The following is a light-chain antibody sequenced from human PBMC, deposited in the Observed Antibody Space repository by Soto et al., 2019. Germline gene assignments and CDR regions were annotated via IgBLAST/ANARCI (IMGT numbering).Light chain of an antibody. CDR3: QQRSNWPLT. J-gene: IGKJ4*02. Sequence: EIVVTQSPATLSLSTGERATLSCRASQSVSSSLAWYQQKPGQAPRLLIYDASNRATGIPARFSGSGSETDFTLTITSREPEEFAVYYCQQRSNWPLTLGGGTKVEIK. V-gene: IGKV3-11*01. CDR2: DAS. CDR1: QSVSSS.